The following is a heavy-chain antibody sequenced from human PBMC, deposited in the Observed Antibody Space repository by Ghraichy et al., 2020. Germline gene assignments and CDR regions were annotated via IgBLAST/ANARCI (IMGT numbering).Heavy chain of an antibody. CDR1: GGSISSGGYY. J-gene: IGHJ5*02. CDR2: IYYSGST. V-gene: IGHV4-31*03. CDR3: ARTPYCSGGSCYGLDNWFDP. Sequence: SPTLSLTCTVSGGSISSGGYYWSWIRQHPGKGLEWIGYIYYSGSTYYNPSLKSRVTISVDTSKNQFSLKLSSVTVADTAVYYCARTPYCSGGSCYGLDNWFDPWGQGTLVTVSS. D-gene: IGHD2-15*01.